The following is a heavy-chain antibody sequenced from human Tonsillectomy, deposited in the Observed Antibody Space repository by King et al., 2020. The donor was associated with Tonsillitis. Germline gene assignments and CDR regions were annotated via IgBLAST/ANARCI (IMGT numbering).Heavy chain of an antibody. J-gene: IGHJ6*03. CDR1: GGSFSGYY. D-gene: IGHD5-12*01. Sequence: VQLQQWGAGLLKPSETLSLTCAVYGGSFSGYYWSWIRQPPGKGLEWGGEINHSGSTNYNPSLKSRVTISVDTSKNQFSLKLGSVTAADTAVYYCARGVATVSYYYYYYMDVWVKGTTVTVSS. CDR3: ARGVATVSYYYYYYMDV. V-gene: IGHV4-34*01. CDR2: INHSGST.